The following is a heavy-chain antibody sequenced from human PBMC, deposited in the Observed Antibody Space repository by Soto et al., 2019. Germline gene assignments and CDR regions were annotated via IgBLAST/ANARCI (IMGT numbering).Heavy chain of an antibody. J-gene: IGHJ5*02. CDR3: ARVMTNSVYSNYGLNWFDP. CDR1: SGSISSSNW. CDR2: IYHSGST. Sequence: QVQLQESGPGLVKPSGTLSLTCAVSSGSISSSNWWSWVRQPPGKGLEWIGEIYHSGSTNYNPSLKSRVTISVDKSKNQFSLKLSSVTAADTAVYYCARVMTNSVYSNYGLNWFDPWGQGTLVTVSS. V-gene: IGHV4-4*02. D-gene: IGHD4-4*01.